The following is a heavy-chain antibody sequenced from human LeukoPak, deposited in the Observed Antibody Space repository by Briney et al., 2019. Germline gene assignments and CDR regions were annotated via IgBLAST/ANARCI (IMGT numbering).Heavy chain of an antibody. Sequence: GGSLRLSCAASGFTFSDYYMSWIRQAPGKGLEWVSYISSSGSTIYYADSVKGRFTISGDNAKNSLYLQMNSLRAEDTAVYYCARVRGLPPYYYYMDVWGKGTTVTVSS. CDR1: GFTFSDYY. D-gene: IGHD3-10*01. CDR2: ISSSGSTI. CDR3: ARVRGLPPYYYYMDV. J-gene: IGHJ6*03. V-gene: IGHV3-11*04.